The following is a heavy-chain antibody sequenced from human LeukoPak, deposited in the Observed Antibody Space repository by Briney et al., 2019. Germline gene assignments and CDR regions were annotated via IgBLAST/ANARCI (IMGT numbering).Heavy chain of an antibody. Sequence: GGSLRLSCAASGLTVSSNYMTWVRQAPGKGLEWVSVIYSGGSIYYADSVKGRFTISRDNSRNTLYLQMNSLRAEDTAVYYCARALNGFDIWGPGTLVTVSS. CDR2: IYSGGSI. J-gene: IGHJ3*02. V-gene: IGHV3-53*01. CDR1: GLTVSSNY. CDR3: ARALNGFDI.